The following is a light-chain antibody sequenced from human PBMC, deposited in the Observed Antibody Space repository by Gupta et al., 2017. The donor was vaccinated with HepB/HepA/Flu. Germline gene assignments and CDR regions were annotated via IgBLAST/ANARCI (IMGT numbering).Light chain of an antibody. CDR1: QRISRY. CDR2: EAS. J-gene: IGKJ2*01. V-gene: IGKV3-11*01. Sequence: EIVLTQSPGTLALSPGERATLSCRASQRISRYLAWYQQKAGQAPRLLISEASNRASGVPDRFSGSGSGTDFTLTISRLEPEDFAIYCCQQRGDWPRTFGQGTKVEIK. CDR3: QQRGDWPRT.